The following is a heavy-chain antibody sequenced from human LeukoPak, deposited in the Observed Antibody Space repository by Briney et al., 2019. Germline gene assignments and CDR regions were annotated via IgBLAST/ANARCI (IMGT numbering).Heavy chain of an antibody. Sequence: SETLSLTCIVSGGSISSSSYYWGWIRQPPGKGLEWIGSIYYSGSTYYNPSLKSRVTISVDTSKNQFSLKLSSVTAADTAVYYCARDCIAAAGNFDPWGRGTLVTVSS. CDR2: IYYSGST. CDR3: ARDCIAAAGNFDP. V-gene: IGHV4-39*07. J-gene: IGHJ5*02. CDR1: GGSISSSSYY. D-gene: IGHD6-13*01.